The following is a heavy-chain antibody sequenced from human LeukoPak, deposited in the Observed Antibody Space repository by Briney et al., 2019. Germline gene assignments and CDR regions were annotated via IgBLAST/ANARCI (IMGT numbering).Heavy chain of an antibody. CDR2: ISYDGSNK. Sequence: GGSLRLSCAASGFTFSSYGMHWVRQAPGKGLEWVAVISYDGSNKCYADSVKGRFTISRDNSKNTLYLQMNSLRAEDTAVYYCAKDWKYQLQNLYYYYGMDVWGQGTTVTVSS. J-gene: IGHJ6*02. CDR3: AKDWKYQLQNLYYYYGMDV. D-gene: IGHD2-2*01. V-gene: IGHV3-30*18. CDR1: GFTFSSYG.